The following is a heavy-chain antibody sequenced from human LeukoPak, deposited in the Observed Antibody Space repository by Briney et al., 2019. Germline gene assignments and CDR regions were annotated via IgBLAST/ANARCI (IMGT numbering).Heavy chain of an antibody. Sequence: GGSLRLSCAASGFTFSSYAMTWVRQAPGKGLEWVSYISSTSSTVYYADSVKGRFTISRDNVKNSLYLQMNSLRAEDTAVYYCARGRDSSSSYPGYWGQGTLVTVSS. CDR1: GFTFSSYA. V-gene: IGHV3-48*01. CDR2: ISSTSSTV. D-gene: IGHD6-6*01. CDR3: ARGRDSSSSYPGY. J-gene: IGHJ4*02.